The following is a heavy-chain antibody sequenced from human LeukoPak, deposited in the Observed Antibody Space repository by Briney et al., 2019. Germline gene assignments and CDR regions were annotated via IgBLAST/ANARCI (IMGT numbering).Heavy chain of an antibody. Sequence: GGTLRLSCEPSALTFSMYAKTSACRAPGGGLKWGFGMGGGPTFYAHPVKGRFTISRDDSKNTVYLQMNSLRADDTAVYYCAKDSTAYNGVYDAFDLWGQGTMVTVSS. CDR3: AKDSTAYNGVYDAFDL. CDR1: ALTFSMYA. V-gene: IGHV3-23*01. CDR2: MGGGPT. J-gene: IGHJ3*01. D-gene: IGHD1-1*01.